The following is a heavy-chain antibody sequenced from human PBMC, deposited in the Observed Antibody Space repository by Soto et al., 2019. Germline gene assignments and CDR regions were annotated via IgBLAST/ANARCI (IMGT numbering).Heavy chain of an antibody. Sequence: PGGSLRLSCAASGFTFDDYAMHWVRQAPGKGLEWVSLISWDGGSTYYADSVKGRFTISRDNSKNSLYLQMNSLRAEDTALYYCAKDMGAYSSGWPVDYWGQGTLVTVSS. CDR1: GFTFDDYA. CDR3: AKDMGAYSSGWPVDY. J-gene: IGHJ4*02. V-gene: IGHV3-43D*04. CDR2: ISWDGGST. D-gene: IGHD6-19*01.